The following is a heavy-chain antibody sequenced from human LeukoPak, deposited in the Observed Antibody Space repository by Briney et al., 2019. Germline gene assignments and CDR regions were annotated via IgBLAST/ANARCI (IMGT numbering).Heavy chain of an antibody. V-gene: IGHV1-2*02. CDR2: INPNSGGT. Sequence: ASVKVSCKASGYTFIGYYMHWVRQAPGQGLEWMGWINPNSGGTNYAQKFQGRVTMTRDTSISTAYMELSRLRSDDTAVYYCTRSSREYQLPAWRVWGQGTLVTVSS. D-gene: IGHD2-2*01. CDR1: GYTFIGYY. CDR3: TRSSREYQLPAWRV. J-gene: IGHJ4*02.